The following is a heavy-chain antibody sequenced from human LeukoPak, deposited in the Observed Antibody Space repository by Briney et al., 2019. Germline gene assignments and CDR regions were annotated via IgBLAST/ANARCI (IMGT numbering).Heavy chain of an antibody. D-gene: IGHD3-3*01. V-gene: IGHV4-61*02. Sequence: ASETLSLTCTVSGGSISSGSYYWSWIRQPAGKGLEWIGRIYTSGSTNYNPSLKSRVTISVDTSKNQFSLKLSSVTAADTAVYYCARQGYYDFWSGLFLDWFDPWGQGTLVTVSS. J-gene: IGHJ5*02. CDR2: IYTSGST. CDR3: ARQGYYDFWSGLFLDWFDP. CDR1: GGSISSGSYY.